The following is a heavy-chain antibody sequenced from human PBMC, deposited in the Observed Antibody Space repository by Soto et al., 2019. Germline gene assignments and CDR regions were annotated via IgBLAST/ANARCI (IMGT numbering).Heavy chain of an antibody. J-gene: IGHJ3*02. CDR1: AFTFSSYW. V-gene: IGHV3-7*03. CDR3: ARDLFEAARRGEYAFDI. CDR2: IKQDGSEK. D-gene: IGHD3-16*01. Sequence: SRRLCCAASAFTFSSYWMSWVRQAPGKGLEWVANIKQDGSEKYYVDSVKGRFTISRDNAKNSLYLQMNSLRAEDTAVYYCARDLFEAARRGEYAFDIWGQGTMVTVSS.